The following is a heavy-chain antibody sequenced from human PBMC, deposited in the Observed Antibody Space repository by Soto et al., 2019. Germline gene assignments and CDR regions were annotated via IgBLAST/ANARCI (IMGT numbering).Heavy chain of an antibody. D-gene: IGHD1-7*01. V-gene: IGHV3-7*01. CDR2: MNQDGSER. CDR3: TRDRSGTMLF. Sequence: EVQLVESGGGLVQPGGSLRLSCTASGFTFSNYWMSWVRQAPGEGLEWVANMNQDGSERYYVDSVEGRFTISRDNAKNSLYLQIHRLREEDTAIYYCTRDRSGTMLFWGQGTLVTVSS. J-gene: IGHJ4*02. CDR1: GFTFSNYW.